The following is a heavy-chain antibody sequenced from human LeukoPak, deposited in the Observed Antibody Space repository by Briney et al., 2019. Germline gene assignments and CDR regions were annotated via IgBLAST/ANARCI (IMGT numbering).Heavy chain of an antibody. Sequence: ASVKVSCRASGYTFTGYYMHWVRQAPGQGLEWMGWINPNSGGTNYAQKFQGRVTMTRDTSISTAYMELSRLRSDDTAVYYCARDGISHYYGSGSYRFDYWGQGTLVTVSS. D-gene: IGHD3-10*01. V-gene: IGHV1-2*02. CDR3: ARDGISHYYGSGSYRFDY. J-gene: IGHJ4*02. CDR1: GYTFTGYY. CDR2: INPNSGGT.